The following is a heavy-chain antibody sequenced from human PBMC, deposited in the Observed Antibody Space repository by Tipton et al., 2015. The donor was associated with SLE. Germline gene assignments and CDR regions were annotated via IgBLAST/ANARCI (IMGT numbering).Heavy chain of an antibody. Sequence: TLSLTCTVSGGSISGYHWSWLRQPPGKGLEWIGYISYTETTKYNPSLESRVIISVDTSKNQFSLRLSSVTAADTAMYYCARGSCSGGVCYIDYWGQGTLVTVSS. J-gene: IGHJ4*02. CDR1: GGSISGYH. V-gene: IGHV4-59*08. D-gene: IGHD2-8*02. CDR3: ARGSCSGGVCYIDY. CDR2: ISYTETT.